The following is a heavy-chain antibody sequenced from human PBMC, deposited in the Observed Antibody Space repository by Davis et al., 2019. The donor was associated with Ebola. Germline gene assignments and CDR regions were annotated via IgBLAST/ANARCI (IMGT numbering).Heavy chain of an antibody. V-gene: IGHV4-61*01. Sequence: SETLSLTCTVSGGSVSSGSYYWSWIRPPPGKGLEWIGYIYYSGSTNYNPSLKSRVTISVDTSKNQFSLKLSSVTAADTAVYYCAREGVYGASFDYWGQGTLVTVSS. CDR1: GGSVSSGSYY. CDR2: IYYSGST. CDR3: AREGVYGASFDY. J-gene: IGHJ4*02. D-gene: IGHD5/OR15-5a*01.